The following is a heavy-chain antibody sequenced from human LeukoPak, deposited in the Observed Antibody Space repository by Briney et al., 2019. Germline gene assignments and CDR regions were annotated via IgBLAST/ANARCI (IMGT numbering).Heavy chain of an antibody. Sequence: GGSLRLSCVASGFTFGNFWMSWFRHSPGRGLEGVANIDPEGDEKYHVESVMGRFTISRDNAESSLFLQMNGLRAEDTAVYYCARGDAFSGDHWGQGTLVTVSS. J-gene: IGHJ4*02. CDR3: ARGDAFSGDH. CDR2: IDPEGDEK. V-gene: IGHV3-7*04. CDR1: GFTFGNFW.